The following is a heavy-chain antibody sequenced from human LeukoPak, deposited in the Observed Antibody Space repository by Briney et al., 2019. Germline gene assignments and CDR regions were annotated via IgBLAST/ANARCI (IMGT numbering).Heavy chain of an antibody. J-gene: IGHJ4*02. CDR3: AKDPYSYGSYFDY. V-gene: IGHV3-30*02. CDR2: IWYDGRDK. D-gene: IGHD5-18*01. Sequence: GGSLRLSCAASGFTFSGCGMNWVRQAPGKGLEWVAFIWYDGRDKYYADSVKGRFTISRDNSKNTLYLQMNSLRAEDTAMYYCAKDPYSYGSYFDYWGQGTLVTVSS. CDR1: GFTFSGCG.